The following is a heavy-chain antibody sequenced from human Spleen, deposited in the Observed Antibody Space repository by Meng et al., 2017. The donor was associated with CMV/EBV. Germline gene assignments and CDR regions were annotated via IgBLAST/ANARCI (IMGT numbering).Heavy chain of an antibody. CDR2: INSDGSST. D-gene: IGHD6-13*01. Sequence: GESLKIFCAASGFTFSSYWMHWVRQAPGKGLVWVSRINSDGSSTSYADSVKGRFTISRDNSKDTVYLQMNSLRTEDTAVYFCARDTSSMFDYWGQGTLVTVSS. CDR3: ARDTSSMFDY. J-gene: IGHJ4*02. V-gene: IGHV3-74*01. CDR1: GFTFSSYW.